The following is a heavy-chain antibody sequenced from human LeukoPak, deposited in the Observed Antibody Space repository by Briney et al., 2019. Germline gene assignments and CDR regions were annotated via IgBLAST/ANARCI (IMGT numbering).Heavy chain of an antibody. CDR2: IYYSGST. CDR3: ASGRDGYNPY. V-gene: IGHV4-31*03. CDR1: GGSISSGGYY. Sequence: SQTLSLTCTVSGGSISSGGYYWSWIRQHPGKGLEWIGYIYYSGSTYYNPSLKSRVTISVDTPKNQFSLKLSSVTAADTAVYYCASGRDGYNPYWGQGTLVTVSS. J-gene: IGHJ4*02. D-gene: IGHD5-24*01.